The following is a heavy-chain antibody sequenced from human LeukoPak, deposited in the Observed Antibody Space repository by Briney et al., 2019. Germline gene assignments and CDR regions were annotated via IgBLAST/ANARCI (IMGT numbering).Heavy chain of an antibody. CDR1: GHTFSNYY. V-gene: IGHV1-46*01. D-gene: IGHD2-2*01. J-gene: IGHJ3*02. CDR3: ARGGPAGDFIVVAPTNNAFDI. CDR2: IDPSGGST. Sequence: GASVKVSCKASGHTFSNYYMHWVRQAPGQGLEWMGIIDPSGGSTSYAQKFQGRVTMTRDTSTTTVYMVLSSLRSEDTAVYYCARGGPAGDFIVVAPTNNAFDIWGQGTMVTVSS.